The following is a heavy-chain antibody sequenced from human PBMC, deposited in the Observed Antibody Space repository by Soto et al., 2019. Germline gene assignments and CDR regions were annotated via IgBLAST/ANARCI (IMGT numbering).Heavy chain of an antibody. D-gene: IGHD5-12*01. CDR2: INPNSGGT. CDR1: GYTFTGYY. CDR3: ARGAYSGYDLPIDY. Sequence: GASVKVSCKASGYTFTGYYMHWGRQAPGQGLEWMGWINPNSGGTNYAQKFQGWVTMTRDTSISTAYMELSRLRSDDTAVYYCARGAYSGYDLPIDYCGQGTLVTVSS. J-gene: IGHJ4*02. V-gene: IGHV1-2*04.